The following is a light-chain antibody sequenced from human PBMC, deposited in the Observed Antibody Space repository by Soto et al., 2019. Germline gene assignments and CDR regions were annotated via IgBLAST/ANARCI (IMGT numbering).Light chain of an antibody. Sequence: DIQVTQSPSSLSASLGDRVTITCRASQGIGNSLAWYQLQPGKVPKLLIYAASTLQSGVPSRFSASGSGTDFTLAISSRQAENVATYFCQKYNSARRTFGQGTKVEI. CDR1: QGIGNS. CDR2: AAS. J-gene: IGKJ1*01. V-gene: IGKV1-27*01. CDR3: QKYNSARRT.